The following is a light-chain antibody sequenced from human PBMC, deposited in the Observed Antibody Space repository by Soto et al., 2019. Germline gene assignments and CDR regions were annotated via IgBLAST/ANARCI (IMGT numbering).Light chain of an antibody. Sequence: QSALTQPPSASGSPGQSVTISCTGTSNDVGLYNFVSWYQQHPGKAPRLTIYDVTKRPSGVPDRFSGSKSGNTASLTISGLQAEDEADYYCSSYTSSSTYVFGTGTKVTVL. CDR3: SSYTSSSTYV. J-gene: IGLJ1*01. V-gene: IGLV2-8*01. CDR1: SNDVGLYNF. CDR2: DVT.